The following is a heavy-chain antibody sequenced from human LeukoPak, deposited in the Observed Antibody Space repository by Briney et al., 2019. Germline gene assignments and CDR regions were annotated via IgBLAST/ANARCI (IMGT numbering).Heavy chain of an antibody. CDR2: ISDSGSIT. Sequence: GGSLRLSCAASGFSFSSQAMGWVRQAPGEGLEWVSVISDSGSITSYADSVKGRFPMSRDNSKNTLFLQMNSLRAEDKAVYSCAKDARRTSGWYFFDYWGQGTLVTVSS. D-gene: IGHD6-19*01. J-gene: IGHJ4*02. CDR1: GFSFSSQA. CDR3: AKDARRTSGWYFFDY. V-gene: IGHV3-23*01.